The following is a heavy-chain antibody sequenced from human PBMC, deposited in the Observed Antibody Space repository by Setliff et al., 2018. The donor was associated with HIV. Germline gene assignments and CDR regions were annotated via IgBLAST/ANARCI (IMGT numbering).Heavy chain of an antibody. CDR1: GFNFNTDW. CDR3: ASLRGDYVGQYYYYMDI. D-gene: IGHD4-17*01. Sequence: PRESLKISCQGSGFNFNTDWIVWVRQIPGKGLEWMGSIFPGDSDTRYSPSFEDQVTISVDKSISTAYLQWRSLKTSDTAFYYCASLRGDYVGQYYYYMDIWGKGTTVTVSS. CDR2: IFPGDSDT. V-gene: IGHV5-51*01. J-gene: IGHJ6*03.